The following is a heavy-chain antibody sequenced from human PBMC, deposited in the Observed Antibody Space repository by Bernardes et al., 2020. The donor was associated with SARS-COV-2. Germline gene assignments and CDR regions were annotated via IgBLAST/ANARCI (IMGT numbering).Heavy chain of an antibody. V-gene: IGHV4-39*07. CDR2: IYYGGST. D-gene: IGHD3-16*01. CDR1: GGSIGSSAYY. CDR3: ARVVKTSPTVIWGFFDY. J-gene: IGHJ4*02. Sequence: SETLSLTCTVSGGSIGSSAYYWAWIRQAPGKGLECIGSIYYGGSTYYNPSLKSRVTISVDTSKNHFSLNMNSVTAADTAVYFCARVVKTSPTVIWGFFDYWGRGTLVTVSS.